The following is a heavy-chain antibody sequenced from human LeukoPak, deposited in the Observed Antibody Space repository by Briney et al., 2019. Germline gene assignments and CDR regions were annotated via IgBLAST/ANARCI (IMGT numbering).Heavy chain of an antibody. V-gene: IGHV4-30-4*01. J-gene: IGHJ4*02. Sequence: PSETLSLTCTVSGGSISSGDYYWSWIRQPPGKGLEWIVYIYYSGSTYYNPSLKSRVTISVDTSKNQFSLKLSSVTAADTAVYYCARGLLGLDYVWGSYRLNLDYFDYWGQGTLVTVSS. CDR3: ARGLLGLDYVWGSYRLNLDYFDY. CDR1: GGSISSGDYY. CDR2: IYYSGST. D-gene: IGHD3-16*02.